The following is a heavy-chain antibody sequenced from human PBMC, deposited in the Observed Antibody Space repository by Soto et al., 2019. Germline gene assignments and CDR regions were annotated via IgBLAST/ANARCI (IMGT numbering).Heavy chain of an antibody. Sequence: QGQLVQSGGEVKKPGASVKVSCKASGYTFPRYGISWVRQAPGQGLEWMGWISGYNGDTKYAQKFQGRVTMTVDASTTTAYMELRSLTSDHRAVYYCAKNGQPPYYYNGMDVWGQGTTVTVSS. V-gene: IGHV1-18*01. J-gene: IGHJ6*02. CDR3: AKNGQPPYYYNGMDV. CDR1: GYTFPRYG. D-gene: IGHD2-8*01. CDR2: ISGYNGDT.